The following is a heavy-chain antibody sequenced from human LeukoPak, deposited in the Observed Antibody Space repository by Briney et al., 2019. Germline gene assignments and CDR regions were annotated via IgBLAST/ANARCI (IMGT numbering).Heavy chain of an antibody. CDR2: ISGSGGST. CDR1: GFTFSSYA. D-gene: IGHD6-13*01. J-gene: IGHJ4*02. Sequence: GGSLRLSCAASGFTFSSYAMSWVRQAPGKGLEWVSAISGSGGSTYYADSVKGRFTISRDNSKNTLYLQMNSLRAEDTAVYYCAKQGNYRRSWYSDYWGQGTLVTVSS. CDR3: AKQGNYRRSWYSDY. V-gene: IGHV3-23*01.